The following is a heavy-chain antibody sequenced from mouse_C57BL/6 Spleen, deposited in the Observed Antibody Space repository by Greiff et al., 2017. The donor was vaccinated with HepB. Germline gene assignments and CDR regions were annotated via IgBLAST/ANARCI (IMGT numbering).Heavy chain of an antibody. D-gene: IGHD1-1*01. V-gene: IGHV1-72*01. CDR1: GYTFTSYW. Sequence: QVQLQQPGAELVKPGASVKLSCKASGYTFTSYWMHWVKQRPGRGLEWIGRIDPNSGGTKYNEKFKSKATLTVDKPSSTAYMQLSSLTSEDSAVYYCARGAYGSSPPWFAYWGQGTLVTVSA. CDR2: IDPNSGGT. CDR3: ARGAYGSSPPWFAY. J-gene: IGHJ3*01.